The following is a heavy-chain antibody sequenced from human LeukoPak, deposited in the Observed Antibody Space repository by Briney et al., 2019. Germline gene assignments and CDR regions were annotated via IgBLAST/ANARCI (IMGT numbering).Heavy chain of an antibody. V-gene: IGHV3-74*01. D-gene: IGHD5-18*01. CDR1: GLTFSDFW. Sequence: GGSLRLSCAASGLTFSDFWMPWVRQPPGKGLVWVALVKGDGRTTIYADSVKGRFTISRDNAKNTLYLQMNSLRADDSGVYYCATGHSYGYDYWGQGVLVTVSS. CDR2: VKGDGRTT. J-gene: IGHJ4*02. CDR3: ATGHSYGYDY.